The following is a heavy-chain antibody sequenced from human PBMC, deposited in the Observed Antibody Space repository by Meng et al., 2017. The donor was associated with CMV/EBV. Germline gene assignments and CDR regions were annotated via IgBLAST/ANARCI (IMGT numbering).Heavy chain of an antibody. V-gene: IGHV3-30*04. CDR2: ISYDGSNK. CDR3: ARGQAAAGTVY. J-gene: IGHJ4*02. Sequence: SCAASGFTFSGYAMHWVRQAPGKGLEWVAVISYDGSNKYYADSVKGRFTISRDNSKNTLYLQMNSLRAEDTAVYYCARGQAAAGTVYWGQGTLVTVSS. D-gene: IGHD6-13*01. CDR1: GFTFSGYA.